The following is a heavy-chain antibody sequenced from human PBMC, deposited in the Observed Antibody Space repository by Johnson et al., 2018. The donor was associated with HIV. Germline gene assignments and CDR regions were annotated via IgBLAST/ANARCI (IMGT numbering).Heavy chain of an antibody. V-gene: IGHV3-30*04. CDR3: ARGRITMIVVDLRGGGFDI. D-gene: IGHD3-22*01. CDR1: GFTFSSYA. Sequence: QVQLVESGGGVVQPGRSLRLSCAASGFTFSSYAMHWVRQAPGKGLEWVAVISYDGSNKYYADSVKGRFTISRYNSNNTLYLQMNSLRADDTAVYDCARGRITMIVVDLRGGGFDIWGQGTMVTVSS. J-gene: IGHJ3*02. CDR2: ISYDGSNK.